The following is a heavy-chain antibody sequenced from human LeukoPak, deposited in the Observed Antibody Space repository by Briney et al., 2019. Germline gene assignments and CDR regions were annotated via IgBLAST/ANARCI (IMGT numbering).Heavy chain of an antibody. CDR2: IYSGGST. Sequence: GALRLSCAASGFTVSSNYLNWVRQAPGKGLEWVSVIYSGGSTYYADSVKGRFTVSRDNSKNTLYLQMNTLRAEDTAVYYCARVLAAAGFPYYYYYYMDVWGKGTTVTVSS. D-gene: IGHD6-13*01. CDR3: ARVLAAAGFPYYYYYYMDV. J-gene: IGHJ6*03. V-gene: IGHV3-66*02. CDR1: GFTVSSNY.